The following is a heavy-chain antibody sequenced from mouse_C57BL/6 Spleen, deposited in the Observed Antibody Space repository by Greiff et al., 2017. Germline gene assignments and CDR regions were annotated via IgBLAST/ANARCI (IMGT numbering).Heavy chain of an antibody. D-gene: IGHD2-1*01. Sequence: EVNLVESGGGLVKPGGSLKLSCAASGFTFSDYGMHWVRQAPEKGLEWVAYISSGSSTIYYADTVKGRFTISRDNAKNTLFLQMTSLRSEDTAMYYCARRYYGNYVDYAMDYWGQGTSVTVSS. CDR1: GFTFSDYG. J-gene: IGHJ4*01. CDR3: ARRYYGNYVDYAMDY. V-gene: IGHV5-17*01. CDR2: ISSGSSTI.